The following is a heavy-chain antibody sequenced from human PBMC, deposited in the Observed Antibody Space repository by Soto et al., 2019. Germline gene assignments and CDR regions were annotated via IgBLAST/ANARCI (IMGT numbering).Heavy chain of an antibody. Sequence: LSLTCTVSGGSISSGGYYWSWIRQHPGKGLEWIGYIYYSGSTYYNPSLKSRVTISVDTSKNQFSLKLSSVTAADTAVYYCARAEEEYDFWSGFPLVDYWGQGTLVTVSS. CDR2: IYYSGST. CDR1: GGSISSGGYY. CDR3: ARAEEEYDFWSGFPLVDY. J-gene: IGHJ4*02. V-gene: IGHV4-31*03. D-gene: IGHD3-3*01.